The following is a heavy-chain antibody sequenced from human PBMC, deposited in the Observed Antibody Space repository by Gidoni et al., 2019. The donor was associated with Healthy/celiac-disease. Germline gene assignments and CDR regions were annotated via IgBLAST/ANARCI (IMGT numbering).Heavy chain of an antibody. CDR1: GFTFDDYA. D-gene: IGHD3-10*01. V-gene: IGHV3-9*01. CDR2: ISWNSGSI. CDR3: AKGGVGYYGSGSLDY. J-gene: IGHJ4*02. Sequence: EVQLVESGGGLVQPGRSLRLSCAASGFTFDDYALHWVRQAQGKGLEWVSGISWNSGSIGYADSVKGRFTISRDNAKNSLYLQMNSLRAEDTALYYCAKGGVGYYGSGSLDYWGQGTLVTVSS.